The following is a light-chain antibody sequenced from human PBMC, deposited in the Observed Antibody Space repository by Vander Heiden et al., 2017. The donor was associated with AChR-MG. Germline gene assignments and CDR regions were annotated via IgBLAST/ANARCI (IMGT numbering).Light chain of an antibody. V-gene: IGKV3-20*01. CDR1: QSVRNNY. CDR2: ATS. J-gene: IGKJ4*01. Sequence: IVLTHSPGTLSLSPGERATLSCRASQSVRNNYLAWFQQKPGQAPRLLLYATSTSVTGIPDTFSGSGSATAFTLSIIRLVPADFGVSHCHQECSSPQTFGGGTKVEIK. CDR3: HQECSSPQT.